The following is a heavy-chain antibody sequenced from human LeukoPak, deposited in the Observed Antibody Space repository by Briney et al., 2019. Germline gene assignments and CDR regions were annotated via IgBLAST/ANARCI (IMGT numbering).Heavy chain of an antibody. J-gene: IGHJ4*02. Sequence: SETLSLTCSVSGGSISSSSSYWGWIRQPPGTGLEWIGSIYYSGSSFDNPALKSRVTISVDTSKNQFSLKLSSVTTADTAVYYCARHRSGWLQSSFDYWGQGTLVTVSS. CDR2: IYYSGSS. CDR1: GGSISSSSSY. D-gene: IGHD5-24*01. V-gene: IGHV4-39*01. CDR3: ARHRSGWLQSSFDY.